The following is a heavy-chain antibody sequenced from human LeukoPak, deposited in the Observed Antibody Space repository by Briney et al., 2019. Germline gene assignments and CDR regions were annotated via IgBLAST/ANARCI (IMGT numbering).Heavy chain of an antibody. J-gene: IGHJ4*02. CDR2: ISPNSNTI. CDR1: GFTFSSYE. V-gene: IGHV3-48*03. D-gene: IGHD6-19*01. CDR3: VTESGWLFDY. Sequence: GGSLRLSCAASGFTFSSYEMNWVRQAPGQGMEWVAYISPNSNTIHYADSVKGRFTISRDNAKNSLFLQVDSLRAEDTAMYYCVTESGWLFDYWGQGTLVTVSS.